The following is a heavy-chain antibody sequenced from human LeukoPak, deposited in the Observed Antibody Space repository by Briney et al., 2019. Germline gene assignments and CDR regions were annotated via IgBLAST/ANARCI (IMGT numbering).Heavy chain of an antibody. Sequence: GGSLRPSCAASGFTFSSYAMNWVRQAPGKGLEWISSISGSGDNTYYADSVKGRFTISRDNAKNSLYLQMNSLRAEDTAVYYCARPRNQLPSNWFDPWGQGTLVTVSS. J-gene: IGHJ5*02. CDR2: ISGSGDNT. CDR3: ARPRNQLPSNWFDP. CDR1: GFTFSSYA. D-gene: IGHD2-2*01. V-gene: IGHV3-21*01.